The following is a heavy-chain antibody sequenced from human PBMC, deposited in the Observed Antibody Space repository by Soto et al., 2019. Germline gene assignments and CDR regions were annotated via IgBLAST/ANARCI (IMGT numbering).Heavy chain of an antibody. J-gene: IGHJ3*02. CDR1: GFTFSSYA. Sequence: GGSLRLSCAASGFTFSSYAMSWVRQAPGKGLEWVSAISGSGGSTYYADSVKGRFTISRDNSKNTLYLQMNSLRAEDTAVYYCAKDVGTTVVTQAPNAFDIWGQGTMVTVSS. D-gene: IGHD4-17*01. CDR3: AKDVGTTVVTQAPNAFDI. CDR2: ISGSGGST. V-gene: IGHV3-23*01.